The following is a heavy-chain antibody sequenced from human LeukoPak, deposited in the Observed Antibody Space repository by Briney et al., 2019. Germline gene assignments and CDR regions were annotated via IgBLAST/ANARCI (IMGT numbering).Heavy chain of an antibody. J-gene: IGHJ3*02. V-gene: IGHV5-51*01. Sequence: GESLKISCQASGYRFTTDYIGWVRQMPGKGLEWMGIIYPDDSETNYSPSFQGQVSMSVDKSITTAYLQWSSLKASDTAIYYCARQAYGSHFDAFDIWGQGTMVTVSS. D-gene: IGHD3-22*01. CDR2: IYPDDSET. CDR1: GYRFTTDY. CDR3: ARQAYGSHFDAFDI.